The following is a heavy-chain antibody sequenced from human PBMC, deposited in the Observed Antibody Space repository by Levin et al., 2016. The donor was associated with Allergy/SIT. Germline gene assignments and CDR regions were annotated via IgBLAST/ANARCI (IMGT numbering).Heavy chain of an antibody. V-gene: IGHV4-39*01. Sequence: WIRQPPGKGLEWIGSAYYSGTTYYKTSLRGRVTISVDTSKNQFSLQLSSVTAADTAVYYCARVGLLRKGFGWFDPWGQGALVTVSS. CDR2: AYYSGTT. CDR3: ARVGLLRKGFGWFDP. D-gene: IGHD1-26*01. J-gene: IGHJ5*02.